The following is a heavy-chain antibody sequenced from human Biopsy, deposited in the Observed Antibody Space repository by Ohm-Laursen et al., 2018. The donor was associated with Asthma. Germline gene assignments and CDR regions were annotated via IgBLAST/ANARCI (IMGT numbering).Heavy chain of an antibody. CDR2: IWYDGSNK. D-gene: IGHD2-2*01. Sequence: SLRLSCTASGFTFSSYGMHWVRQAPGKGLEWVAVIWYDGSNKYYADSVKGRFTISRDNSKNTLYLQMNSLRAEDTAVYYCVRGGLGYCSSTSCYQNYYYGMDVWGQGITVTVSS. CDR1: GFTFSSYG. V-gene: IGHV3-33*01. CDR3: VRGGLGYCSSTSCYQNYYYGMDV. J-gene: IGHJ6*02.